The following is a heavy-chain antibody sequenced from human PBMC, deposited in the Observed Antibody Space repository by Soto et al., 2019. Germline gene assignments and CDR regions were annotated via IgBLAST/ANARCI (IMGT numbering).Heavy chain of an antibody. CDR3: AGDLSYYDSSGYSPLGY. Sequence: ASVKVSCKASGYTFTSYYIHWVRQAPGQGLEWMGIINPSGGSTSYAQKFQGRVTMTRDTSTSTLYMELSSLRSEDTAVYYCAGDLSYYDSSGYSPLGYWGQGTLVTVSS. CDR1: GYTFTSYY. D-gene: IGHD3-22*01. J-gene: IGHJ4*02. V-gene: IGHV1-46*01. CDR2: INPSGGST.